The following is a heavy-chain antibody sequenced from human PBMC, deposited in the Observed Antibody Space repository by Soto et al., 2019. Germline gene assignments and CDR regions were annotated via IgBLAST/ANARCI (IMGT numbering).Heavy chain of an antibody. J-gene: IGHJ5*02. D-gene: IGHD2-8*02. CDR3: ARHEGWTGPDQ. Sequence: SETLSLTCAVSGASIGSGGWWSWVRQPPGKGLEWIAEIFHDGNTNYSPSLKSRVTIPVDKSQNQFSLNVYSVTAADTAVYYCARHEGWTGPDQWGQGTLVTVSS. CDR2: IFHDGNT. CDR1: GASIGSGGW. V-gene: IGHV4-4*02.